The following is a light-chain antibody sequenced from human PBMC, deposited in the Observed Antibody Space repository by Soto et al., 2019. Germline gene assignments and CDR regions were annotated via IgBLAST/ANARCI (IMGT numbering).Light chain of an antibody. CDR2: GVS. CDR1: SSDVGAYKY. CDR3: SSFTGTTTLDV. J-gene: IGLJ1*01. V-gene: IGLV2-14*03. Sequence: QSVLTQPASVSGPPGQSITISCTGTSSDVGAYKYVSWYQQHPGKVPKLIIYGVSNRPSGVSNRFSGSKSGNTAFLTISGLQPEDEADYYCSSFTGTTTLDVFGTGTKVTVL.